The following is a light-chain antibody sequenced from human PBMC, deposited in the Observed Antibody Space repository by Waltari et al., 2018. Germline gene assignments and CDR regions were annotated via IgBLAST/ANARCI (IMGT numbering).Light chain of an antibody. Sequence: QSALPQSPSASGPPGQSVTLSSTAITSDVGDYHYVSWYQQHPRKPPKVMLYEVSKRPSGVPDRFSGSKSGNTASLTVSGLQAEDEADYYCSSYAGSNNFVVFGGGTKLTVL. V-gene: IGLV2-8*01. CDR3: SSYAGSNNFVV. CDR1: TSDVGDYHY. CDR2: EVS. J-gene: IGLJ2*01.